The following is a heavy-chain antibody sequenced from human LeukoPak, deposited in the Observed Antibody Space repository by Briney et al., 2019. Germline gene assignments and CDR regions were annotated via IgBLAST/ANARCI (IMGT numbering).Heavy chain of an antibody. V-gene: IGHV3-33*01. CDR3: VRHAGRTGGQ. Sequence: PGGSLRLSCAASGFTFSSYGMHWVRQAPGKGLEWVAVIWYDGSNKYCADSVKGRFTISRDNSKNTLYLQMNSLRVEDTAVCHCVRHAGRTGGQWGQGTLIAVSS. D-gene: IGHD3-10*01. CDR1: GFTFSSYG. CDR2: IWYDGSNK. J-gene: IGHJ4*02.